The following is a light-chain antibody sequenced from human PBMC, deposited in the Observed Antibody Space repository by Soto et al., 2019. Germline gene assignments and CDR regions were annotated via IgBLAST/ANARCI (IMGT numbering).Light chain of an antibody. Sequence: EIARTQSPATLSVSPGERATLSGGASQSVSILLAWYQQKPGQAPRLLIYGASSRATGIPDRFSGSGSGTEFTLTISSLQPDDFATYYCQHYNSYSEAFGQGTKVDIK. J-gene: IGKJ1*01. CDR1: QSVSIL. CDR3: QHYNSYSEA. V-gene: IGKV3D-15*01. CDR2: GAS.